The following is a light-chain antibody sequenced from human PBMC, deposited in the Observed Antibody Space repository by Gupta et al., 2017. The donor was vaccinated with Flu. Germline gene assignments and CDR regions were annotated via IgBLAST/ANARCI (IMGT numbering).Light chain of an antibody. J-gene: IGKJ2*01. CDR3: QQRSGLPMYT. CDR2: DAS. Sequence: EIVLTQSPATLSLSPGDRAILSCRASQSVNIYLAWYPQKPGQPPRLLMFDASKRAAGIPDRFSGSGSGTDFTLTISTLEPEDFAVYYCQQRSGLPMYTFGQGTKLE. V-gene: IGKV3-11*01. CDR1: QSVNIY.